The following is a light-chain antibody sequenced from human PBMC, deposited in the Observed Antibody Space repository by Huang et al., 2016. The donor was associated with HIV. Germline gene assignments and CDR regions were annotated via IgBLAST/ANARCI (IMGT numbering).Light chain of an antibody. CDR3: QQSYSSPRVT. CDR2: STS. Sequence: DIQMTQSPSSLSASIGDRVNITCRASRNIGSLLNWYQQKPGRAPKLLIFSTSTLESGGQARFSGSGSGTDFTLTISSLQYDDFATYSCQQSYSSPRVTFGPGTTVDIK. J-gene: IGKJ3*01. V-gene: IGKV1-39*01. CDR1: RNIGSL.